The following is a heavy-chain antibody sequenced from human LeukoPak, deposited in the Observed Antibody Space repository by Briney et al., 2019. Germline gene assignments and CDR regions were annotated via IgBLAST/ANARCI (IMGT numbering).Heavy chain of an antibody. Sequence: PSETLSFTCTVSGGSISRNNYYWDWIRQPPGKGLEYIGSIYYSGSTYYTPSLKSRVTISVDTSKNQFSLKLSSVTATDTAVYYCARHRGSSSNFDYWGQGTLVTVSS. J-gene: IGHJ4*02. D-gene: IGHD6-6*01. V-gene: IGHV4-39*01. CDR3: ARHRGSSSNFDY. CDR1: GGSISRNNYY. CDR2: IYYSGST.